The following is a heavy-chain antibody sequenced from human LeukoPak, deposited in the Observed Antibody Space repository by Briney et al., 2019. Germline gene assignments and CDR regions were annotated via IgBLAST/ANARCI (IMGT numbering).Heavy chain of an antibody. Sequence: GGSLRLSCAASGFTFSSYEMKWVRQAPGKGREWGSYISSIGSTIYYADSLKGRFTISRHNAKNSLYLQMNSLRAEDTAVYYCARDQPQGQWLTHYGMDVWGQGTTVTVSS. D-gene: IGHD6-19*01. CDR1: GFTFSSYE. CDR2: ISSIGSTI. V-gene: IGHV3-48*03. CDR3: ARDQPQGQWLTHYGMDV. J-gene: IGHJ6*02.